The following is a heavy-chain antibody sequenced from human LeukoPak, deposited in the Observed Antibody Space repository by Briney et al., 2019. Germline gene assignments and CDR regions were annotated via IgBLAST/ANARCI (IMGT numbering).Heavy chain of an antibody. J-gene: IGHJ4*02. CDR2: LNHSGST. V-gene: IGHV4-34*01. Sequence: PSETLSLTCAVYGGSFSGYYWSWIRQPPGKGLEWIGELNHSGSTNYNPSLKSRVTISVDTSKNQFSLKLSSVTAADTAVYYCARGGEGWVFDYWGQGTLVTVSS. CDR1: GGSFSGYY. CDR3: ARGGEGWVFDY. D-gene: IGHD4-17*01.